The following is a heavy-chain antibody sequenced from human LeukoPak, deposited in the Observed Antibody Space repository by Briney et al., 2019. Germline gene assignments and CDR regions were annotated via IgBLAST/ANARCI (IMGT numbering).Heavy chain of an antibody. CDR1: GFTFNYYA. CDR2: ISDNDGST. D-gene: IGHD2-2*01. J-gene: IGHJ4*02. CDR3: ARHASFIPY. Sequence: GGSLRLSCAASGFTFNYYAMTWVRQAPGKGLEWVSSISDNDGSTYYTDSVKGRFTISRDNSKNMVFLQMTHLRAEDTAVYFCARHASFIPYWGQGTLVTVSS. V-gene: IGHV3-23*01.